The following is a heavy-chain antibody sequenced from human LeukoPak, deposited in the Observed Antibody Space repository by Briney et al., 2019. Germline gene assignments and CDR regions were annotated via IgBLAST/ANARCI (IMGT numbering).Heavy chain of an antibody. J-gene: IGHJ4*02. V-gene: IGHV3-23*01. CDR3: AKRSSAWFFDY. D-gene: IGHD6-19*01. CDR2: IIGSGDST. Sequence: PGGSLRLSCAASGFTFSSYAMSWVRQAPGKGLEWVSVIIGSGDSTYYADSVKGRFTISRDNSKSTLYPQMNSLRAEDTAVYYCAKRSSAWFFDYWGQGTLVTVSS. CDR1: GFTFSSYA.